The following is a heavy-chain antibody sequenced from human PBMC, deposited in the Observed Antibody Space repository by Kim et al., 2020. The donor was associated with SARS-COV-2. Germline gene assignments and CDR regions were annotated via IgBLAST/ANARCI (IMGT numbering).Heavy chain of an antibody. D-gene: IGHD3-22*01. CDR1: GFTVSSNY. V-gene: IGHV3-66*01. CDR3: ASAPDYYDSSGLGCLHY. J-gene: IGHJ4*02. CDR2: IYSGGST. Sequence: GGSLRLSCAASGFTVSSNYMSWVRQAPGKGLEWVSVIYSGGSTYYADSVKGRFTISRDNSKNTLYLQMNSLRAEDTAVYYCASAPDYYDSSGLGCLHYWGQGTLVTVSS.